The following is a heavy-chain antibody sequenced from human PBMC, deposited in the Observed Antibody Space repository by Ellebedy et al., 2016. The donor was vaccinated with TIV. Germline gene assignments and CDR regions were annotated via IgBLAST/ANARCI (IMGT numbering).Heavy chain of an antibody. Sequence: PGGSLRLSCAASGFTFRNYWMNWVRQAPGKGLEWVATIKQDGSEKFYVDSVKGRFTISRDNDKNTVSLQMNSLRVEDTAVYYCAKDRGAVAGTGSGYWGQGTLVTVSS. CDR1: GFTFRNYW. D-gene: IGHD6-19*01. V-gene: IGHV3-7*03. CDR3: AKDRGAVAGTGSGY. CDR2: IKQDGSEK. J-gene: IGHJ4*02.